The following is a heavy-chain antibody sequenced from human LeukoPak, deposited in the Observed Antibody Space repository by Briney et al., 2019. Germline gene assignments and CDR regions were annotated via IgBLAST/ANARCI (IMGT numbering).Heavy chain of an antibody. CDR3: ARVTGYYDSSGYSLFDY. CDR2: INSDGSST. CDR1: GFTFSSYW. Sequence: GGSLRLSCAASGFTFSSYWMSWVRQAPGKGLVWVSRINSDGSSTSYADSVKGRFTISRDNAKNTLYLQMNSLRAEDTAVYYCARVTGYYDSSGYSLFDYWGQGTLVTVSS. V-gene: IGHV3-74*01. D-gene: IGHD3-22*01. J-gene: IGHJ4*02.